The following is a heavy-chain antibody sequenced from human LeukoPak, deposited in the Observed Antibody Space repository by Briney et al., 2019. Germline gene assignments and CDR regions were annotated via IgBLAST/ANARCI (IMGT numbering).Heavy chain of an antibody. Sequence: GASVKVSCKASGYTFISYGISWVRQAPGQGLEWMGWISAYNGNTNYAQKLQDRVTMTTDTSTSTAYMELRSLRSDDTAVYYCARDWVAARRVFPNWFDPWGQGTLVTVSS. V-gene: IGHV1-18*01. CDR3: ARDWVAARRVFPNWFDP. D-gene: IGHD6-6*01. CDR1: GYTFISYG. J-gene: IGHJ5*02. CDR2: ISAYNGNT.